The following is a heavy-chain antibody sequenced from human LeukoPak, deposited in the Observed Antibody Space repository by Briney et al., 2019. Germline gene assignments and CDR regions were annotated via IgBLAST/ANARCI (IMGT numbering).Heavy chain of an antibody. Sequence: PGRSLRLSCAASGFTFSNFAMHWVRQAPGKGLQWVAVISFDGSNKYYADSVKGRFSISRDNSKDTLHLQMSSLRDEDTAVYYCARGTLFGDCPDYWGQGTLVTVSS. CDR1: GFTFSNFA. V-gene: IGHV3-30*03. CDR3: ARGTLFGDCPDY. J-gene: IGHJ4*02. D-gene: IGHD3-3*01. CDR2: ISFDGSNK.